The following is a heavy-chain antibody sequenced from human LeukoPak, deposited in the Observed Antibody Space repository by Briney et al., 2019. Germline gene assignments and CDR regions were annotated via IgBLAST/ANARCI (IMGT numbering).Heavy chain of an antibody. D-gene: IGHD6-13*01. V-gene: IGHV4-39*07. J-gene: IGHJ6*03. CDR3: ARVRYSSSQYYYYMDV. Sequence: PSETLSLTCTVSGGSISSSSYYWGWIRQPPGKGLELIGSIYYSGSTYYNPSLKSRVTISVDTSKNQFSLKLSSVTAADTAVYYCARVRYSSSQYYYYMDVWGKGTTVTVSS. CDR2: IYYSGST. CDR1: GGSISSSSYY.